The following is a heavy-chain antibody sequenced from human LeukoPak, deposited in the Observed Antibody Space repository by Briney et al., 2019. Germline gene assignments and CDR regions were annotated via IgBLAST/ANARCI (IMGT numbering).Heavy chain of an antibody. CDR1: GYTFTGYY. Sequence: ASVKVSSKASGYTFTGYYMHWVRQAPGQGLEWMGWINPNSGGTNYAQKFQGRVTMTRDTPISTAYMELSRLRSDDTAVYYCARDADSSGLNWFDPWGQGTLVTVSS. CDR2: INPNSGGT. D-gene: IGHD3-22*01. J-gene: IGHJ5*02. CDR3: ARDADSSGLNWFDP. V-gene: IGHV1-2*02.